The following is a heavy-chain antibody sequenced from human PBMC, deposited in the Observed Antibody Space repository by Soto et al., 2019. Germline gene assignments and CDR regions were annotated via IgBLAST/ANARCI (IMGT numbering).Heavy chain of an antibody. CDR2: INPSGGST. V-gene: IGHV1-46*03. J-gene: IGHJ4*02. Sequence: ASVKVSCKASGYTFTSYYMHWVRQAPGQGLEWMGIINPSGGSTSYAQKFQGRVTMTRNTSTSTVYMELSSLRSEDTAVYYCARPSIILTSFDYWGQGTLVTVSS. CDR3: ARPSIILTSFDY. D-gene: IGHD3-9*01. CDR1: GYTFTSYY.